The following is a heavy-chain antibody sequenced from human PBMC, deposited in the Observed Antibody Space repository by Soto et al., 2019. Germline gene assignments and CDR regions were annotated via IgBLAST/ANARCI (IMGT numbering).Heavy chain of an antibody. D-gene: IGHD3-22*01. V-gene: IGHV4-39*01. Sequence: QLQLQESGPGLVKPSETLSLTCTVAGGSIRSSSYYWGWIRQPPGKGLEWIGSIYYSGSTYYNPSLKSRVTISVDTSKNQFSLKLSSVTAADTAVYYCARHVKSGYYDSSGGSIWGQGTLVTVAS. J-gene: IGHJ4*02. CDR1: GGSIRSSSYY. CDR2: IYYSGST. CDR3: ARHVKSGYYDSSGGSI.